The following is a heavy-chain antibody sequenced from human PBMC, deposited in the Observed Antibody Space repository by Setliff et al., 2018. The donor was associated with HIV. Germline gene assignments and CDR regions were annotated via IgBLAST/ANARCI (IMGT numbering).Heavy chain of an antibody. J-gene: IGHJ6*02. CDR1: GYTFTNYG. Sequence: ASVKVSCKASGYTFTNYGISWVRQAPGQGLEWMGWISTYNGNTNYAQKLQGRVTMTTDTSTSTAYMELRSLRSDDTAVYYCAREGIVGATLSYYYYAMDVWGQGTTVTVSS. V-gene: IGHV1-18*01. D-gene: IGHD1-26*01. CDR3: AREGIVGATLSYYYYAMDV. CDR2: ISTYNGNT.